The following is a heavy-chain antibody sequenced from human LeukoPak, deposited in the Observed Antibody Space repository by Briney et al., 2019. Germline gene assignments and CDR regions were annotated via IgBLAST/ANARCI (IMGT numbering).Heavy chain of an antibody. CDR1: GFPLSSYS. V-gene: IGHV3-48*01. CDR2: ISSSGSAI. Sequence: GGSLRLSCAASGFPLSSYSINWARQAPGKGLEWVSYISSSGSAIYYVDSVKGRFTVSRDNAKNSLFLQMNSPRAEDTAVYYCVRVKGSYFDYWGQGALVTVSS. J-gene: IGHJ4*02. CDR3: VRVKGSYFDY. D-gene: IGHD2-15*01.